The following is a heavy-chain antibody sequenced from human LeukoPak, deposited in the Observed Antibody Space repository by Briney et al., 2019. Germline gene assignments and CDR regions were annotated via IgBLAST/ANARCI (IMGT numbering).Heavy chain of an antibody. V-gene: IGHV4-39*07. D-gene: IGHD2-21*02. CDR3: ARTIVVVTAMGYYFDY. CDR2: IYNIGSTGNT. Sequence: PSETLSLTCTVSGHSLSGSSYSWGWIRQPPGKGLEWIGCIYNIGSTGNTHYNPSLKSRLTISEDTSKNQFSLRLSSVTAADTAVYYCARTIVVVTAMGYYFDYWGQGTLVTVSS. CDR1: GHSLSGSSYS. J-gene: IGHJ4*02.